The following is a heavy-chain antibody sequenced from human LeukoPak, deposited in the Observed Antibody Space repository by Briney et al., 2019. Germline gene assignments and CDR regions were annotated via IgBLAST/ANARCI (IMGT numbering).Heavy chain of an antibody. CDR2: IYYSGST. Sequence: SETLSLTCTVSGGSISSYYWSWIRQPPGKGLEWIGYIYYSGSTYYNPSLKSRVTISVDTSKNQFSLKLSSVTAADTAVYYCARTGPMTTVTTRYFDYWGQGTLVTVSS. D-gene: IGHD4-17*01. CDR3: ARTGPMTTVTTRYFDY. CDR1: GGSISSYY. J-gene: IGHJ4*02. V-gene: IGHV4-59*06.